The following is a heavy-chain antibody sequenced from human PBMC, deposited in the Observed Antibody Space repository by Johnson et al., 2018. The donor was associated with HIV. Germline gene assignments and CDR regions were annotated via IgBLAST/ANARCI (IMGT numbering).Heavy chain of an antibody. V-gene: IGHV3-30*04. D-gene: IGHD3-22*01. Sequence: QVQLVESGGGVVQPGRSLRLSCTASGFTFSAYAIHWVRQAPGKGLEWVALISYDGSNKYYADSVKGRFTISRDNSKNTLYLQMNSLRAEDTAWYYCARNYYDSSDAFDIWGQGTMVTVSS. CDR3: ARNYYDSSDAFDI. CDR2: ISYDGSNK. J-gene: IGHJ3*02. CDR1: GFTFSAYA.